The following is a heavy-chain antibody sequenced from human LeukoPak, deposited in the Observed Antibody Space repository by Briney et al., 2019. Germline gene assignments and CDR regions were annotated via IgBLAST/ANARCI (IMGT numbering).Heavy chain of an antibody. J-gene: IGHJ1*01. CDR3: ARGMGSSGWTEYFQH. CDR2: IKQDGSEK. CDR1: GFTFSSYW. V-gene: IGHV3-7*04. Sequence: GGSLRLSCAASGFTFSSYWMSWVRQAPGKGLEWVANIKQDGSEKYYVDSVKGRFTISRDNAKNSLYLQMNSLRAEDTAVYYCARGMGSSGWTEYFQHWGQGTLVTVSS. D-gene: IGHD6-19*01.